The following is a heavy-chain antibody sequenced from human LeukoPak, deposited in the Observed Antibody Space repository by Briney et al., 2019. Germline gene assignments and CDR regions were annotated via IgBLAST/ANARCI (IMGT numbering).Heavy chain of an antibody. CDR3: ARENVANPLAGFDP. CDR2: IWYDGSNK. V-gene: IGHV3-33*01. J-gene: IGHJ5*02. D-gene: IGHD4/OR15-4a*01. CDR1: GFTFSSYG. Sequence: PGRSLRLTCAASGFTFSSYGMHWVRQAPGKGLEWVAVIWYDGSNKYYADSVKGRFTISRDNSKNTLYLQMNSLRAEDTAVYYCARENVANPLAGFDPWGQGTLVTVSS.